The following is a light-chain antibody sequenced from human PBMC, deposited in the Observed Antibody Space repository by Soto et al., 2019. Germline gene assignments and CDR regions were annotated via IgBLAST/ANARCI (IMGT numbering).Light chain of an antibody. V-gene: IGKV3-11*01. CDR3: QQLQT. J-gene: IGKJ1*01. CDR2: DAS. Sequence: EIVLTQSPATLSLSPGDRAAISCRASQSVSSYLAWYQQKPGQAPRLLIYDASNRATGIPARFSGSGSGTDFTLTISSLEPEDFAVYYCQQLQTFGEGTKVDIK. CDR1: QSVSSY.